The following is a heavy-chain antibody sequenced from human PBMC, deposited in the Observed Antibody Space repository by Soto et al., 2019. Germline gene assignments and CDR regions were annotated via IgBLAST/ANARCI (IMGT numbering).Heavy chain of an antibody. Sequence: QVRLPQWGAGLLKPSETLSLTCAVYGGSFTGYYWSWIRQPPGKGLQWIGKINHIGNTNYNPSLKSRVTISVDTSKNQFSLKLSSVTAADTAVYYCARFDSSGWYFDYWGQGNLVIVSS. D-gene: IGHD6-19*01. CDR2: INHIGNT. V-gene: IGHV4-34*01. J-gene: IGHJ4*02. CDR3: ARFDSSGWYFDY. CDR1: GGSFTGYY.